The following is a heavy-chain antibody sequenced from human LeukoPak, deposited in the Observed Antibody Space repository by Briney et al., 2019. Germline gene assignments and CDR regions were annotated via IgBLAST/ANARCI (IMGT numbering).Heavy chain of an antibody. CDR2: IYYSGST. V-gene: IGHV4-39*01. J-gene: IGHJ4*02. CDR1: GGSISSSSYF. D-gene: IGHD5-12*01. CDR3: ARHGGLKYGGYEKRFDY. Sequence: SETLSLTCTVSGGSISSSSYFWGWIRQPPGKGLEWIGSIYYSGSTYYNPSLESRVTISVDTSKNQFSLKPNSLTAADTAVYYCARHGGLKYGGYEKRFDYWGQGTLVTVSS.